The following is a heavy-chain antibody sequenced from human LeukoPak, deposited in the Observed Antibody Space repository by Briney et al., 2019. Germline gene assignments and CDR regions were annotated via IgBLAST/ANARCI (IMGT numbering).Heavy chain of an antibody. CDR2: ISSNGGST. J-gene: IGHJ6*04. V-gene: IGHV3-64*01. D-gene: IGHD3-16*01. CDR3: AGGGCGGSYYYSKVMNV. CDR1: GFTFSSYA. Sequence: GGSLRLSCAASGFTFSSYAMHWVRQAPGKGPEYVSAISSNGGSTYYANSVKGRFTISRDNSKNTLYLQMGSLRAEDMAVYYWAGGGCGGSYYYSKVMNVGGKGTTFTVSS.